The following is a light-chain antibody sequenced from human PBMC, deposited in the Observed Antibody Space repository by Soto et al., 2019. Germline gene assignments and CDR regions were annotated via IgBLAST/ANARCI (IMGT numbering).Light chain of an antibody. CDR2: DAS. Sequence: TVLTQYPGTLSLSPGERATLSCRASQSVSSYLAWYQQQPGQAPRLLIYDASNRATGIPARFSGSGSGTDFTLTISSLEPEDFADYYCQQRSNWLTITFGHGTRLEIK. CDR3: QQRSNWLTIT. J-gene: IGKJ5*01. CDR1: QSVSSY. V-gene: IGKV3-11*01.